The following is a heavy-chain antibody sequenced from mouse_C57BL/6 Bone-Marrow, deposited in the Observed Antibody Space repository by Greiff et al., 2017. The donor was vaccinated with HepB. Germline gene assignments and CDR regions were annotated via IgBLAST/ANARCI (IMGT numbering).Heavy chain of an antibody. J-gene: IGHJ3*01. CDR3: AKRYYGSPWFAY. CDR1: GFNIKDDY. CDR2: IDPENGDT. Sequence: VQLQQSGAELVRPGASVKLSCTASGFNIKDDYMHWVKQRPEQGLEWIGWIDPENGDTEYASKFQGKATITADTSSNTAYLQLSSLTSEDTAVYYCAKRYYGSPWFAYWGQGTLVTVSA. V-gene: IGHV14-4*01. D-gene: IGHD1-1*01.